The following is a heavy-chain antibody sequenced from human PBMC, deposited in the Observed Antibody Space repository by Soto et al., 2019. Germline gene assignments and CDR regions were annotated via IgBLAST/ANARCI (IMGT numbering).Heavy chain of an antibody. Sequence: SETLSLTCSASGGTINSGDYFRSWIPQPPGKGLEWIGSICYTGNTYYSPSLKSRASMSMETSQNLFSLRLRSLPAADTAVYFCARVKATLYRHYAFDDWGHGTTVTVSS. D-gene: IGHD5-12*01. CDR3: ARVKATLYRHYAFDD. J-gene: IGHJ4*01. CDR2: ICYTGNT. CDR1: GGTINSGDYF. V-gene: IGHV4-30-4*01.